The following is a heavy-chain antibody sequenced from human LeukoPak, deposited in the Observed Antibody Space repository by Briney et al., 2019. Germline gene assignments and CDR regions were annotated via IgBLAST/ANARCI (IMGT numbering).Heavy chain of an antibody. CDR2: IYHSGST. J-gene: IGHJ6*03. D-gene: IGHD2-2*01. CDR1: GYSISSGYY. V-gene: IGHV4-38-2*02. CDR3: ARGSNPSYYYYYYMDV. Sequence: QASETLSLTCTVSGYSISSGYYWGWIRQPPGKGLEWIGSIYHSGSTYYNPSLKSRVTILVDKSKNQFSLKPSSVTAADTAVYYCARGSNPSYYYYYYMDVWGKGTTVTVSS.